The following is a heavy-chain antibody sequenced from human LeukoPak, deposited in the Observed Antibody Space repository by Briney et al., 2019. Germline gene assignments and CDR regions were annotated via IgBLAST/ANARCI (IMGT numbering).Heavy chain of an antibody. CDR2: IIPILGIA. J-gene: IGHJ4*02. Sequence: SWVRXXXGQGLEWMGRIIPILGIANYAQKFQGRVTITADKSTSTAYMELSSLRSEDTAVYYCARAPPSGVDYWGQGTLVTVSS. D-gene: IGHD3-10*01. V-gene: IGHV1-69*04. CDR3: ARAPPSGVDY.